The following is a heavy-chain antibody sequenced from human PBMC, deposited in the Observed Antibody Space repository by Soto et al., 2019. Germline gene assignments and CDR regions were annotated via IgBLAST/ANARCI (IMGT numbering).Heavy chain of an antibody. Sequence: QVQLVQSGAEVKKPGSSVKVSCKASGGTFSSYTISWMRQAPGQGLEWMGRIIPILGIANYAQKFQGRVTITADKSTSTAYMELSSLRSEDTAVYYCARNQNSGSYVDYWGQGTLVTVSS. D-gene: IGHD1-26*01. J-gene: IGHJ4*02. CDR3: ARNQNSGSYVDY. CDR2: IIPILGIA. V-gene: IGHV1-69*02. CDR1: GGTFSSYT.